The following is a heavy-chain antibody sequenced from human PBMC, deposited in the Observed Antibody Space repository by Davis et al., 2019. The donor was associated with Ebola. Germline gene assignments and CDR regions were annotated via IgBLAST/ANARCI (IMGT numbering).Heavy chain of an antibody. Sequence: GESLKISCAGSGFTFSDYYMSWIRQAPGKGLEWVSYISTRSSYINYADSVKGRFTVSRDNVKNSLYLQLNSLRAEDTAVYYCARFSRGNPIDDWGQGTLVTVSS. J-gene: IGHJ4*02. V-gene: IGHV3-11*03. CDR1: GFTFSDYY. CDR3: ARFSRGNPIDD. CDR2: ISTRSSYI.